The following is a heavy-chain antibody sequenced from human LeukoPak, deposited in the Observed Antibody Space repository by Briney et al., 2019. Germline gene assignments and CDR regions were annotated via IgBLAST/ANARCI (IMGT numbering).Heavy chain of an antibody. Sequence: GGSLRLSCTTSGFTFGDYGMSWFRQAPGKGLEWVGFIRSKVHSGTTEYAASVKGRFTISRDDSKSIAYLQMNSLKIEDTAVYYCSSSHSSGPYYFDYWGQGTPATVSS. CDR1: GFTFGDYG. CDR3: SSSHSSGPYYFDY. D-gene: IGHD3-22*01. V-gene: IGHV3-49*03. CDR2: IRSKVHSGTT. J-gene: IGHJ4*02.